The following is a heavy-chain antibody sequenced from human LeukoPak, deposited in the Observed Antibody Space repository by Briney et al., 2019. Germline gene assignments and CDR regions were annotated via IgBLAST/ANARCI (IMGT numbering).Heavy chain of an antibody. CDR2: VNPSGGTT. CDR1: GYTFTTYY. J-gene: IGHJ3*02. Sequence: ASVKVSCKASGYTFTTYYIHWVRQAPGQGLEWVGIVNPSGGTTRNAQKFQDRLTMTRDTSTSTVYMDLSSLTSDDTAVYYCARARLSAFDIWGLGTMVTVSS. V-gene: IGHV1-46*01. CDR3: ARARLSAFDI.